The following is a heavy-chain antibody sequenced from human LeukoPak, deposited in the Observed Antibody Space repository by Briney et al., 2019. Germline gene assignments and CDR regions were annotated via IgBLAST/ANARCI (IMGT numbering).Heavy chain of an antibody. Sequence: SGTLSLTCTVSGGSISSGGYYWSWIRQHPGKGLEWIGYIYYSGSTYYNPSLKSRVTISVDTSKNQFSLKLSSVTAADTAVYYCASFDSSWYPTFDYWGQGTLVTVSS. CDR1: GGSISSGGYY. CDR2: IYYSGST. CDR3: ASFDSSWYPTFDY. V-gene: IGHV4-31*03. D-gene: IGHD6-13*01. J-gene: IGHJ4*02.